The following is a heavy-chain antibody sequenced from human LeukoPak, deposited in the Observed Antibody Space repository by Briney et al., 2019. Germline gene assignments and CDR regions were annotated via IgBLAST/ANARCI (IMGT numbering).Heavy chain of an antibody. Sequence: GASVKVSCKASGGTFSSYAISWVRQAPGQGLEWMGGIIPIFGTANYAQKFQGRVTITADESTSTAYMELSSLRSEDTAVYYCARDPSSNMYYFDYWGQGTLVTVSS. V-gene: IGHV1-69*13. CDR1: GGTFSSYA. D-gene: IGHD4-11*01. CDR3: ARDPSSNMYYFDY. J-gene: IGHJ4*02. CDR2: IIPIFGTA.